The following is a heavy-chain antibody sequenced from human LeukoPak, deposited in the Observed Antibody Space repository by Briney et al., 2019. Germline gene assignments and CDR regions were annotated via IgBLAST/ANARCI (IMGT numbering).Heavy chain of an antibody. D-gene: IGHD3-22*01. J-gene: IGHJ4*02. Sequence: PGGSLRLSCVASGFTLNTYGTHWVRQAAGKGLEWVAVIASDGITTYYADSVKGRFTISRDNAKNSLYLQMNSLRAEDTAVYYCARHVVALGFDYWGQGTLVTVSS. V-gene: IGHV3-30*03. CDR2: IASDGITT. CDR3: ARHVVALGFDY. CDR1: GFTLNTYG.